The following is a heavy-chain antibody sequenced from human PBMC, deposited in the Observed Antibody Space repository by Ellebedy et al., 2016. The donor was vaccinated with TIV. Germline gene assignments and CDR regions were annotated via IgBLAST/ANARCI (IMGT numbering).Heavy chain of an antibody. J-gene: IGHJ4*02. D-gene: IGHD6-19*01. CDR3: ARAGSSGWYGFYGY. CDR2: ISGSGDRT. V-gene: IGHV3-23*01. CDR1: GFTFRSYA. Sequence: GGSLRLSCAGSGFTFRSYAMSWGQSPGKGLEWVSVISGSGDRTYYADSVKGRFTISRDNAKNSLYLQMNSLRAEDTAVYYCARAGSSGWYGFYGYWGQGTLVTVSS.